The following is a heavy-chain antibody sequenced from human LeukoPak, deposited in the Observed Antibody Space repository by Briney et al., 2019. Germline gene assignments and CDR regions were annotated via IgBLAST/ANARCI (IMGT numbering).Heavy chain of an antibody. V-gene: IGHV1-69*04. CDR3: ARSHSYGYTSSSYDY. J-gene: IGHJ4*02. D-gene: IGHD5-18*01. CDR1: GATFSSYA. Sequence: GASVKLSCQASGATFSSYAISWVRQAPGQGLEWMGRIIPILGIANYAQKLQGRVTITADKSTSTAYMELSSLRSEDTAVYYCARSHSYGYTSSSYDYWGQGTLVTVSS. CDR2: IIPILGIA.